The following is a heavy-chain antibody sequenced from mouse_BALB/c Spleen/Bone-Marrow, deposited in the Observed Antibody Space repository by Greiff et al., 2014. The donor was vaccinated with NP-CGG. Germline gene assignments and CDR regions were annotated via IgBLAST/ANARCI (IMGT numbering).Heavy chain of an antibody. CDR3: ARIGRARGYAMDY. CDR2: ISSGSSTI. CDR1: GITFRNFG. Sequence: EVMLVESGGGLVQAGGSRKLSCAASGITFRNFGMHWVRQAPEKGLEWVAYISSGSSTIYYADTLKGRFTISRDNPKNTLFLQMTSLRSEDTAMYYCARIGRARGYAMDYWGQGTSVTVSS. V-gene: IGHV5-17*02. J-gene: IGHJ4*01. D-gene: IGHD3-3*01.